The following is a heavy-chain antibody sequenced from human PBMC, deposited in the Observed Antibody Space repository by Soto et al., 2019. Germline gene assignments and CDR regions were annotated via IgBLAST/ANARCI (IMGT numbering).Heavy chain of an antibody. CDR2: INPDGSST. CDR3: TIFGGGSGGY. CDR1: GFTFSSYW. Sequence: EVQLVESGGGLVQPGGSLRLSCAVSGFTFSSYWMHWVRQAPGKGLVWVSRINPDGSSTSYADSMKGRFTISRDNAKNTRYPQMNSLRAEDTAVYYCTIFGGGSGGYWGQGTLVTVSS. V-gene: IGHV3-74*01. J-gene: IGHJ4*02. D-gene: IGHD3-3*01.